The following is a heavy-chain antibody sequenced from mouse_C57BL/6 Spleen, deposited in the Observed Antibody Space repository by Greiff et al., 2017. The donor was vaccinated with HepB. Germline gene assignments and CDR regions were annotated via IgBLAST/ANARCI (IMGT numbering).Heavy chain of an antibody. CDR1: GYTFTDYE. CDR2: IDPETGGT. J-gene: IGHJ4*01. CDR3: TIITTVAYAMDY. V-gene: IGHV1-15*01. Sequence: QVQLQQSGAELVRPGASVTLSCKASGYTFTDYEMHWVKQTPVHGLEWIGAIDPETGGTAYNQKFKGKAILTADKSSSTAYMELRSLTSEDSAVYYCTIITTVAYAMDYWGQGTSVTVSS. D-gene: IGHD1-1*01.